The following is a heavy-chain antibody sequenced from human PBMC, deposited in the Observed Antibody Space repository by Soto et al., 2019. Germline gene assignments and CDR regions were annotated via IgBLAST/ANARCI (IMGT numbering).Heavy chain of an antibody. CDR1: GGSFSGDY. V-gene: IGHV4-34*01. CDR3: ARGSVLLWFGELDFDY. CDR2: INHSGST. D-gene: IGHD3-10*01. J-gene: IGHJ4*02. Sequence: ETLSLTCAVYGGSFSGDYWSWIRQPPGKGLEWIGEINHSGSTNYNPSLKSRVTISVDTSKNQFSLKLSSVTAADTAVYYCARGSVLLWFGELDFDYWGQGTLVTVS.